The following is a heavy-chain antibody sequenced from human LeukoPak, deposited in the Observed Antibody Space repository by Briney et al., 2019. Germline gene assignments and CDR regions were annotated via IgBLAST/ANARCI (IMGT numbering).Heavy chain of an antibody. Sequence: SETLSLTCTVSGGSLNSYYWSWIRQPAGKGLEWIGRVYSSGGTNYNPSLNSRVTMSVDTSKNQFSLKLSSVTAADTAVYYCARDCSSCSLAYWGQGTLVTVSS. CDR1: GGSLNSYY. V-gene: IGHV4-4*07. J-gene: IGHJ4*02. D-gene: IGHD2-2*01. CDR2: VYSSGGT. CDR3: ARDCSSCSLAY.